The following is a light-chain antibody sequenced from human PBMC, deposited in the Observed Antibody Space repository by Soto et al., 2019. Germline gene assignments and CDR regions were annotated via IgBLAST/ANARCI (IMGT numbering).Light chain of an antibody. CDR1: QYIDVY. V-gene: IGKV1-39*01. J-gene: IGKJ4*01. Sequence: DIEMTQSPSSLSARVGDRVTISCRASQYIDVYLDWYQQKSGQAPKLLIYRVSGLQSGVPSRFSGSGSGTDFTLTISSLHPDDFATYYCQQSHSALVTFGGGTKVEI. CDR3: QQSHSALVT. CDR2: RVS.